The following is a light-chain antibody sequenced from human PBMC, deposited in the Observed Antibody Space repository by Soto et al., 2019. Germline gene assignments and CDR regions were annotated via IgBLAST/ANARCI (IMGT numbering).Light chain of an antibody. Sequence: QPVLTQPASVSGSPGQSITISCTGTSSDLGGFNYVAWFQQYPGKVPKLLIYEVSKRPSGVSDRFSGSKSVNTASLTISRLQPEDEADYYCSSYTSSHNLPPYVFGAGTKLTVL. J-gene: IGLJ1*01. CDR2: EVS. CDR1: SSDLGGFNY. CDR3: SSYTSSHNLPPYV. V-gene: IGLV2-14*01.